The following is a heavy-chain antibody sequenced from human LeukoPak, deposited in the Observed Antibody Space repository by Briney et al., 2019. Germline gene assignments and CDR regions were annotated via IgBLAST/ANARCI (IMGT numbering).Heavy chain of an antibody. CDR3: AKDGSGSYYFDY. J-gene: IGHJ4*02. Sequence: GGSLRLSCAASGFTFSSYAMSWVRQAPGKGLEWVLAISGSGGSTYYADSVKGRFTISRDNSKNTLYLQMNSLRAEDTAVYYCAKDGSGSYYFDYWGQGTLVTVSS. V-gene: IGHV3-23*01. D-gene: IGHD1-26*01. CDR2: ISGSGGST. CDR1: GFTFSSYA.